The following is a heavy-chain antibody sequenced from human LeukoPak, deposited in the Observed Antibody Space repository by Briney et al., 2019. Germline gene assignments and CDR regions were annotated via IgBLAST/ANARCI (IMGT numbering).Heavy chain of an antibody. CDR3: ARDRDYGSNLYYYYGMDV. J-gene: IGHJ6*02. V-gene: IGHV6-1*01. Sequence: SQTLSLTFAISGDSVSSNSAAWNWIRQSPSRGLEWLGRTYYRSKWYNDYAVSVKSRITINPDTSKNQFSLQLNSVTPEDTAVYYCARDRDYGSNLYYYYGMDVWGQGTTVTVSS. D-gene: IGHD4-17*01. CDR2: TYYRSKWYN. CDR1: GDSVSSNSAA.